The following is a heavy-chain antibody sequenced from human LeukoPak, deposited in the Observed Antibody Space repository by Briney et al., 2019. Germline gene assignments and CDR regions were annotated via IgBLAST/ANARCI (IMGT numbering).Heavy chain of an antibody. J-gene: IGHJ4*02. CDR1: GGSISSGAYS. Sequence: PSETLSLTCAVSGGSISSGAYSWSWIRQPPRKGLEWIGYVYYSGGTNYNPSLKSRVTVSVDKSKNQFSLKLSSVTAADTAVYYCARIGVTLIAAAGTDVYWGQGTLVTVSS. V-gene: IGHV4-30-4*07. D-gene: IGHD6-13*01. CDR3: ARIGVTLIAAAGTDVY. CDR2: VYYSGGT.